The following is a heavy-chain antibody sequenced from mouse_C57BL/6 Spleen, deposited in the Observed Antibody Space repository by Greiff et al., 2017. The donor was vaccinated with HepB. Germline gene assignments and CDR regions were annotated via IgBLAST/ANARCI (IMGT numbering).Heavy chain of an antibody. CDR2: INPNNGGT. D-gene: IGHD1-1*01. CDR3: ARYGTTDGFAY. CDR1: GYTFTDYY. Sequence: EVQLQQSGPELVKPGASVKISCKASGYTFTDYYMNWVKQSHGKSLEWIGDINPNNGGTSYNQKFKGKATLTVDKSSSTAYMELRSLTSEDSAVYYCARYGTTDGFAYWGQGTLVTVSA. V-gene: IGHV1-26*01. J-gene: IGHJ3*01.